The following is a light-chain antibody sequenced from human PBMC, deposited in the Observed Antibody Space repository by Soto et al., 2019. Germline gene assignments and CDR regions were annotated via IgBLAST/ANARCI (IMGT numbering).Light chain of an antibody. V-gene: IGLV2-14*03. J-gene: IGLJ2*01. Sequence: QSALTQPASMSGSPGQSITISCTGTSSDVGGYNYVSWYRQHPGKAPKLMIYDVNNRPSGVSNRFSGSKSGNTASLTISGLQAEDEADYYCSSHSSRSTLVVFGGGTKLTVL. CDR3: SSHSSRSTLVV. CDR1: SSDVGGYNY. CDR2: DVN.